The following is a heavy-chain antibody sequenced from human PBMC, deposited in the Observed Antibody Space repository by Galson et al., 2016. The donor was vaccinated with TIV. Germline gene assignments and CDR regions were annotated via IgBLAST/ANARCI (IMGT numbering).Heavy chain of an antibody. D-gene: IGHD5-18*01. J-gene: IGHJ4*02. CDR3: AGWIQRELGMDV. Sequence: SVKLSCKASGYTFTSYDMHWVRQAPGHGLEWMGRINPSGGSTTYAQKFQGRVTMTRDTSTSTVYMELSSLRAEDTAVYYCAGWIQRELGMDVWGQGPLVTVS. V-gene: IGHV1-46*03. CDR1: GYTFTSYD. CDR2: INPSGGST.